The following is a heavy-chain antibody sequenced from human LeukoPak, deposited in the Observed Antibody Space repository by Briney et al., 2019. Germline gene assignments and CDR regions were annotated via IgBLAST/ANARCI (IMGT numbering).Heavy chain of an antibody. J-gene: IGHJ4*02. V-gene: IGHV3-23*01. CDR1: GXXXXXXX. CDR3: ARRITVGTRYFDS. D-gene: IGHD4-23*01. CDR2: FSGSSGNT. Sequence: PGGSLRLSCAASGXXXXXXXXXXVXXXXXKXXEXVXTFSGSSGNTYYADSVKGRFTISRDNSKNTLYLQMNSLSAEDTAVFYCARRITVGTRYFDSWGQGTLVTVSS.